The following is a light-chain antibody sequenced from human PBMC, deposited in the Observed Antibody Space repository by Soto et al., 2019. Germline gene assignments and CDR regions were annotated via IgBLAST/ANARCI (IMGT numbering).Light chain of an antibody. V-gene: IGKV2-28*01. J-gene: IGKJ2*01. CDR3: MQALQTPYT. CDR1: QRLLHSNGNTF. Sequence: EIVMTQSPPSLTVTPGEPASISCRSSQRLLHSNGNTFLDWYVQKPGQSPQLLTYLGSNRASGVPDRVSGSEAGTDFTLNISRVEAEDVGVYYCMQALQTPYTFGQGTKLEIK. CDR2: LGS.